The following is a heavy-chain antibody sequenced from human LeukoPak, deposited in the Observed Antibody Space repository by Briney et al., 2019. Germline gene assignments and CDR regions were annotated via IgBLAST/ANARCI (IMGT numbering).Heavy chain of an antibody. CDR3: ARGVTTTYYFDY. Sequence: GGSLRLSCAASGFTFSSYGMHWVRQPPGKGLEWVAVIWYDGSNKYYADSVKGRFTISRDNSKNTLYLQMNSLRAEDTAVYYCARGVTTTYYFDYWGQGTLVTLSS. CDR1: GFTFSSYG. CDR2: IWYDGSNK. J-gene: IGHJ4*02. D-gene: IGHD4-17*01. V-gene: IGHV3-33*01.